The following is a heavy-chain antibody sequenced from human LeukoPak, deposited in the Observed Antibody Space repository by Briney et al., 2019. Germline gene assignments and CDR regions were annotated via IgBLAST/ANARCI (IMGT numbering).Heavy chain of an antibody. CDR3: TRHDYYDSSGYYYEHYFDY. CDR2: IRSKANSYAT. D-gene: IGHD3-22*01. V-gene: IGHV3-73*01. J-gene: IGHJ4*02. CDR1: GFTFSGSA. Sequence: GGSLRLSCAASGFTFSGSAMHWVRQASGKGLEWVGRIRSKANSYATAYAASVKGRFTISRDDSKNTAYLQMNSLKTEDTAVYYCTRHDYYDSSGYYYEHYFDYWGQGTLVTVSS.